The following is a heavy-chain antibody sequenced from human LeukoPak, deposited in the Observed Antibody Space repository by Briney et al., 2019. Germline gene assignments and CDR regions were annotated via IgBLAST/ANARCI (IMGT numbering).Heavy chain of an antibody. D-gene: IGHD5-18*01. CDR1: GGTFSSYA. CDR3: ARDHSYGHFDY. V-gene: IGHV1-69*05. Sequence: SVKVSCKASGGTFSSYAISWVRQAPGQGLEWMGGIIPIFGTANYAQKLQGRVTMTTDTSTSTAYMELRSLRSDDTAVYYCARDHSYGHFDYWGQGTLVTVSS. CDR2: IIPIFGTA. J-gene: IGHJ4*02.